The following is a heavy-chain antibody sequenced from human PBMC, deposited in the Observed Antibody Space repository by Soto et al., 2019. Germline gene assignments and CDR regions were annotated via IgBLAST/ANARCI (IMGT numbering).Heavy chain of an antibody. D-gene: IGHD6-19*01. CDR2: ISGSGGSS. CDR1: GFSFSSSS. Sequence: GGSLRLSCAASGFSFSSSSMSWVRQAPGKGLEWVSTISGSGGSSYYADSVKGRFTISRDNSKNTLYLQMNSLRAGDTAVYYCARTGGIAVFGNAFDVWGQGTMVT. CDR3: ARTGGIAVFGNAFDV. J-gene: IGHJ3*01. V-gene: IGHV3-23*01.